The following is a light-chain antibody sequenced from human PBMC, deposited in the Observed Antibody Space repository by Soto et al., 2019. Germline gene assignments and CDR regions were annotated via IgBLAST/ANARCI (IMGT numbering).Light chain of an antibody. J-gene: IGKJ1*01. V-gene: IGKV1-5*03. Sequence: DIQMTQSPSTLSGSVGDRVTITCRASQTISSWLAWYQQKPGKAPKLLNYKASTLKSGVPSRFSGSGSGTEFTLTISSLQPDDFATYYCQHYNSYSEACGQGTKVELK. CDR3: QHYNSYSEA. CDR1: QTISSW. CDR2: KAS.